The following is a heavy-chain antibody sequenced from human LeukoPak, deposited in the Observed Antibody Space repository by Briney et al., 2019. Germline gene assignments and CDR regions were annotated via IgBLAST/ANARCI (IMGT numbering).Heavy chain of an antibody. V-gene: IGHV3-30*18. Sequence: GGSLRLSCAASGFTFSSYGMHWVRQAPGKGLEWVAVISYDGSNKYYADSVKGRFTISRDNSKNTLYLQMNSLRAEDTAVYYCAKEGGDYYDSSALFKTHDAFDIWGQGTMVTVSS. CDR3: AKEGGDYYDSSALFKTHDAFDI. D-gene: IGHD3-22*01. CDR2: ISYDGSNK. CDR1: GFTFSSYG. J-gene: IGHJ3*02.